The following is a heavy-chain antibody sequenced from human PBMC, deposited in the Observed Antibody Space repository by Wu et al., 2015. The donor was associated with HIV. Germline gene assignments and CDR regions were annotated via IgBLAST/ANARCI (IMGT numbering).Heavy chain of an antibody. J-gene: IGHJ6*02. Sequence: QVQLVQSGAEVKKPGASVKVSCKASGYTFTSYYMHWVRQAPGQGLEWMGIINPSGGSTSYAQKFQGRVTMTRDTSTSTVYMELSSLRSEDTAVYYCARVRRVRLGGVIVQDKGPYYYGMDVWGQGP. V-gene: IGHV1-46*01. CDR2: INPSGGST. CDR1: GYTFTSYY. CDR3: ARVRRVRLGGVIVQDKGPYYYGMDV. D-gene: IGHD3-16*02.